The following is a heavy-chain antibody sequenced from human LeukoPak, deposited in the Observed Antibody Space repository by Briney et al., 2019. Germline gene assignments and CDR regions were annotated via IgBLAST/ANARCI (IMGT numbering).Heavy chain of an antibody. D-gene: IGHD3-22*01. CDR3: ARDLYYDMVDAVEPCFQH. Sequence: ASVKVSFKASGYTFTIYGISWVRQAPGQGEGGMGWISAYNGNTNSAQKLQGRVTVTTDTSTSTAYMELSSLRSDDTAVYYCARDLYYDMVDAVEPCFQHWGQGTLVTVAS. V-gene: IGHV1-18*01. CDR2: ISAYNGNT. J-gene: IGHJ1*01. CDR1: GYTFTIYG.